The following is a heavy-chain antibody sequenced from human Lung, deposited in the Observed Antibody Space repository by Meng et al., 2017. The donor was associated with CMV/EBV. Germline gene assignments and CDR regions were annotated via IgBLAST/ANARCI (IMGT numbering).Heavy chain of an antibody. V-gene: IGHV1-2*02. J-gene: IGHJ4*02. CDR3: ARDNKWDPDY. CDR1: GYTFTAHY. CDR2: IHPHRGDT. D-gene: IGHD1-26*01. Sequence: ASVXVSCKASGYTFTAHYFHWVRQAPGQGLEWMGWIHPHRGDTNYAQQFQGRVTLTRDTSINTGYMELTRLTSDDTAVYYCARDNKWDPDYWGQGTLVTVSS.